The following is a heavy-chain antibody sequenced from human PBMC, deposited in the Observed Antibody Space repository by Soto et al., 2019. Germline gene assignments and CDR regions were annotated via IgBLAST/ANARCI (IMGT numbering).Heavy chain of an antibody. CDR2: INHTGST. CDR3: ATRITVFGLLIPPFDP. V-gene: IGHV4-34*01. CDR1: GGSVNGYY. Sequence: SETLSLTCAVYGGSVNGYYWNWIRQPPGKGLEWIGEINHTGSTHYNPSLKSRVTMSVDTSKNQFSLRLSSVTAADTAIYYCATRITVFGLLIPPFDPWGQGTQVTVSS. J-gene: IGHJ5*02. D-gene: IGHD3-3*01.